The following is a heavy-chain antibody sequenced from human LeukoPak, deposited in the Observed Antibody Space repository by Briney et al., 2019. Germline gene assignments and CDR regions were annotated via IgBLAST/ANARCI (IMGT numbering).Heavy chain of an antibody. CDR2: IFYSGST. CDR3: ARGGWNKFDY. V-gene: IGHV4-39*07. Sequence: SETLSLTCTVSGGSISTSNYYWGWICQPPGKGLEWIGNIFYSGSTYYSPSLKSRVTISLDTSRNQFSLKLNSVTAADTAVYYCARGGWNKFDYWGQGTLVTVSS. CDR1: GGSISTSNYY. D-gene: IGHD3-22*01. J-gene: IGHJ4*02.